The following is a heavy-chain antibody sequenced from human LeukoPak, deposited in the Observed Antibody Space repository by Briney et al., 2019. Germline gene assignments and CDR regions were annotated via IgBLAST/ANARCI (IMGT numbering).Heavy chain of an antibody. CDR1: GGSISSHY. J-gene: IGHJ5*02. CDR3: ARDRVARFWFDP. Sequence: SETLSLTCTVSGGSISSHYWSWIRQPPGKGLEWIGYIYYSGSTNYNPSLKSRVTISVGTSKNQFPLKLSSVTAADTAVYYCARDRVARFWFDPWGQGTLVTVSS. V-gene: IGHV4-59*11. CDR2: IYYSGST.